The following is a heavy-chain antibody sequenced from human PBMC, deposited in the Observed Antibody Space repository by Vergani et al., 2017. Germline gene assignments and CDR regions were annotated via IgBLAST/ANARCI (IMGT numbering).Heavy chain of an antibody. D-gene: IGHD2-15*01. Sequence: QVQLQESGPGLVKPSETLSLTCTVSGDSVISTDYHWGWIRQPPGKGLGWIGSMDYSGSTSYNPSLGSRISISFETPKNQFSLRLTSVTAADTAVYYCASKRGACRAAYCHSYDFWGPGTLVGVSS. J-gene: IGHJ4*02. CDR1: GDSVISTDYH. V-gene: IGHV4-39*01. CDR3: ASKRGACRAAYCHSYDF. CDR2: MDYSGST.